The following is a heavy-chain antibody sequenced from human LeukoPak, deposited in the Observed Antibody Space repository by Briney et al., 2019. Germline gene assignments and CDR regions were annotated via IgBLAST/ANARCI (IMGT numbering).Heavy chain of an antibody. CDR1: GGTFSGYY. CDR2: INHSGSN. Sequence: SETLSRNCAVYGGTFSGYYWSWIRQPPGQGLEWIGEINHSGSNNYNTSRKSRVTISVDTSKNQFSLKPSSVTAADTAVYYCARGRSRRYSSGWSDAFDIWGQGTMVTVSS. CDR3: ARGRSRRYSSGWSDAFDI. V-gene: IGHV4-34*01. D-gene: IGHD6-19*01. J-gene: IGHJ3*02.